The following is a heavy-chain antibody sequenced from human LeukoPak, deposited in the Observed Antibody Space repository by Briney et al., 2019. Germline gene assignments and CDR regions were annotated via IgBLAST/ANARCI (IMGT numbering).Heavy chain of an antibody. D-gene: IGHD5-24*01. CDR3: AKVDSHYLQGAYFDY. V-gene: IGHV3-23*01. J-gene: IGHJ4*02. CDR1: GFTFSSYA. CDR2: ISGSGGST. Sequence: GGSLRLSCAASGFTFSSYAMSWVRQAPGKGLEWVSAISGSGGSTYYADSVKGRFTISRDNSKNTLYLQMNSLRAEDTAVYYCAKVDSHYLQGAYFDYWGQGTLVTVSS.